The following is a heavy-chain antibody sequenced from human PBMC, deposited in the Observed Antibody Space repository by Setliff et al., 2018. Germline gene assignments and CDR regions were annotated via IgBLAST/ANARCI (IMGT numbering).Heavy chain of an antibody. CDR2: SDHSGGT. J-gene: IGHJ3*01. CDR1: GASFSDYY. V-gene: IGHV4-34*01. D-gene: IGHD1-1*01. Sequence: SETLSLTCTVYGASFSDYYWSWIRQPPGEGLEWIGDSDHSGGTSYNPSFKGRVTISVDTSKKQFSLTLRYVTAADTALYYCRQAVVGRDVFDVWGQGTVVTVSS. CDR3: RQAVVGRDVFDV.